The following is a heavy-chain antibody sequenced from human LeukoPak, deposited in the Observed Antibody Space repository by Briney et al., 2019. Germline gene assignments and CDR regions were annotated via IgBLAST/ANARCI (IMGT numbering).Heavy chain of an antibody. J-gene: IGHJ4*02. CDR2: IYSGGST. V-gene: IGHV3-53*01. CDR1: GFTVSSNY. Sequence: PGGSLRLSCEASGFTVSSNYMSWVRQAPGKGLEWVSFIYSGGSTYYADSVKGRFTISRDNSKNTLYLQMNSLRAEDTAVYYCAKGAAGVRGVISYWGQGTLVTVSS. CDR3: AKGAAGVRGVISY. D-gene: IGHD3-10*01.